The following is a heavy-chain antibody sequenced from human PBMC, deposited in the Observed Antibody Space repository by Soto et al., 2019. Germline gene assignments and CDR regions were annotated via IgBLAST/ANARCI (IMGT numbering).Heavy chain of an antibody. D-gene: IGHD2-8*02. CDR2: ILVAGST. V-gene: IGHV3-23*01. CDR1: GFPCSSYD. CDR3: AKATATGGGAVGT. Sequence: EVQMLESGGGLVQPGGSLRLSCAASGFPCSSYDMSWVRQAPGKGLEWVSTILVAGSTHYPDSVKGRFTISRDNSKNTVFLQMNSLTAGDTALYYCAKATATGGGAVGTCGQGTIVNVSS. J-gene: IGHJ3*02.